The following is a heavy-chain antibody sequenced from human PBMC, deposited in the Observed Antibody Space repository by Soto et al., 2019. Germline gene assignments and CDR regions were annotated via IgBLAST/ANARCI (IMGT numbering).Heavy chain of an antibody. Sequence: PGGSLRLSCAASGFTFSSYAMHWVRQAPGKGLEWVAVISYDGSNKYYADSVKGRFTISRDNSKNTLYLQMNSLRAEDTAVYYCARDGTTGTSGGYYYYGMDVWGQGTTVTVSS. CDR1: GFTFSSYA. V-gene: IGHV3-30-3*01. D-gene: IGHD1-1*01. J-gene: IGHJ6*02. CDR3: ARDGTTGTSGGYYYYGMDV. CDR2: ISYDGSNK.